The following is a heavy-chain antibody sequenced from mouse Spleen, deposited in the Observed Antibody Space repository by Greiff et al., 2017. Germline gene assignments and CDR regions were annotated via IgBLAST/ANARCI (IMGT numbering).Heavy chain of an antibody. D-gene: IGHD3-2*01. CDR1: GYTFTSYW. CDR2: IEPSDSYT. V-gene: IGHV1-69*01. Sequence: QVQLQQPGAELVMPGASVKLSCKASGYTFTSYWMHWVKQRPGQGLEWIGEIEPSDSYTNYNQKFKGKATLTVDKSSSTAYMQLSSLTSEDSAVYYCAKTARATAWFAYWGQGTLVTVSA. J-gene: IGHJ3*01. CDR3: AKTARATAWFAY.